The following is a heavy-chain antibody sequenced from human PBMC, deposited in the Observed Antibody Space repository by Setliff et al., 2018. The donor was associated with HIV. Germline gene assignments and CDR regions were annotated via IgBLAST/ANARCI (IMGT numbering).Heavy chain of an antibody. V-gene: IGHV1-18*01. Sequence: ASVKVSCKASGYTFNTYGISWARQAPGQGLEWMGWISPYNGHTNYVQKLQGRVTMTTDTSTSIAYMELRSLKSDDTAVYYCAREITNYFDYWGQGTLVTSPQ. CDR1: GYTFNTYG. CDR3: AREITNYFDY. D-gene: IGHD3-16*01. J-gene: IGHJ4*02. CDR2: ISPYNGHT.